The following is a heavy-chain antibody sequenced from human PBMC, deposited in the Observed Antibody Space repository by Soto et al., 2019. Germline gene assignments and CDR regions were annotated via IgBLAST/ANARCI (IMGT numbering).Heavy chain of an antibody. CDR2: ISGSGCST. Sequence: PGGSLRLSCAASGFTFSSYAMSWVRQAPGKGLEWVSAISGSGCSTYYADSVKGRFTISRDNSKNTLYLQMNSLRAEDTAVYYCAKKSGFGELFWYFDYWGQGTLVTVSS. CDR3: AKKSGFGELFWYFDY. V-gene: IGHV3-23*01. D-gene: IGHD3-10*01. CDR1: GFTFSSYA. J-gene: IGHJ4*02.